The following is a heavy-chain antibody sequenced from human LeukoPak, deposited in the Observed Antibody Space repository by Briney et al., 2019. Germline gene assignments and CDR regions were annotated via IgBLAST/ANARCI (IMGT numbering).Heavy chain of an antibody. CDR2: TSSDLNVK. CDR3: AREGYYGSGSPPSSYFDY. V-gene: IGHV3-30-3*01. Sequence: GGSLRLSCAASGFTFRNYVIHWVRQAPGKGLEWVAVTSSDLNVKLYADSVKGRFTISRDNSRSTLYLQMNSLRPEDTAIYYCAREGYYGSGSPPSSYFDYWGQGTLVAASS. CDR1: GFTFRNYV. J-gene: IGHJ4*02. D-gene: IGHD3-10*01.